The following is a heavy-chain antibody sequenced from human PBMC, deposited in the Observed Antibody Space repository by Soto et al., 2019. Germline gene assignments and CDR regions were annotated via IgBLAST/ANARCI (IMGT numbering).Heavy chain of an antibody. J-gene: IGHJ5*02. CDR2: IHLSGRV. Sequence: QVQLQQWGSGLLKPSETLSLTCAIYGGSFSDYYWHWIRQSPAKGLEWVGEIHLSGRVNFTPSLKSRTSLSMDTSRNQFFLTLRSVTAADTAVCFCARTPTRGARAWLAPWGRGHLVTVSS. D-gene: IGHD1-26*01. V-gene: IGHV4-34*01. CDR1: GGSFSDYY. CDR3: ARTPTRGARAWLAP.